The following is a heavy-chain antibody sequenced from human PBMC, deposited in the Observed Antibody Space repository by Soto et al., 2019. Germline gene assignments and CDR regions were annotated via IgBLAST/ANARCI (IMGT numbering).Heavy chain of an antibody. CDR1: GYTFTSYA. V-gene: IGHV1-3*01. J-gene: IGHJ5*02. Sequence: ASVKVSCKASGYTFTSYAMHWVRQAPGQRLEWMGWINAGNGNTKYSQKFQGRVTITRDTSASTAYMELTSLRSEDTAVYYCARRYYDSSGYYGWLDPWGQGTLVTVSS. CDR3: ARRYYDSSGYYGWLDP. D-gene: IGHD3-22*01. CDR2: INAGNGNT.